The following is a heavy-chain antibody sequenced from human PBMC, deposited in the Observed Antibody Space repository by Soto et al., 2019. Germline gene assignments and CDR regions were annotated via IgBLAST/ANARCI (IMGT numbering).Heavy chain of an antibody. CDR2: IIPIFGTA. CDR3: AGNKLPHNTSSSYGMDV. V-gene: IGHV1-69*13. CDR1: GGTFSSYA. J-gene: IGHJ6*02. Sequence: SSVKVSCKASGGTFSSYAISWVRQAPGQGLEWMGGIIPIFGTANYAQKFQGRVTITADESTSTAYMELSSLRSEDTAVYYCAGNKLPHNTSSSYGMDVWGQGTTVTVSS. D-gene: IGHD2-15*01.